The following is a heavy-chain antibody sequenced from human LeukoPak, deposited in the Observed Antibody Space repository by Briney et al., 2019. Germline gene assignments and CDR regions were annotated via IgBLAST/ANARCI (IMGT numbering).Heavy chain of an antibody. CDR3: AKDQSSGYSSGWYDY. CDR1: GFTFSSYW. Sequence: PGGSLRLSCAASGFTFSSYWMSWVRQAPGKGLEWVANIKQDGSEKYYVDSVKGRFTISRDNAKNSLYLQMNSLRAEDTAVYYCAKDQSSGYSSGWYDYWGQGTLVTVSS. J-gene: IGHJ4*02. D-gene: IGHD6-19*01. V-gene: IGHV3-7*03. CDR2: IKQDGSEK.